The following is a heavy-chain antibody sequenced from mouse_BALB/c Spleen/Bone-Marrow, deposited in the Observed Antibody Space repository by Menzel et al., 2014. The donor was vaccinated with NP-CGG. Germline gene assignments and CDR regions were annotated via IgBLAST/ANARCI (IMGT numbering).Heavy chain of an antibody. D-gene: IGHD2-4*01. CDR2: IDPENGNT. V-gene: IGHV14-1*02. Sequence: EVKLQESGAELVRPGALVKLSCKASGFNIKDYYMHWVKQRPEQGLEWVGWIDPENGNTIYVPKFQGKASITADTSSNTAYLQLSSLTSEDTAVYYCAMITTYWGQGTTLTVSS. J-gene: IGHJ2*01. CDR1: GFNIKDYY. CDR3: AMITTY.